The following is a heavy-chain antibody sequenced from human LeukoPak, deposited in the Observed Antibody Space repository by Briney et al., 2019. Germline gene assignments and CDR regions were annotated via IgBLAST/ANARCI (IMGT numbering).Heavy chain of an antibody. Sequence: GGSLRLSCAASGFTVSSKYMSWVRQAPGKGPEWVSVIYSGSSTYYADSVKGRFTISRDNSKNTLYLQMNSLRAEDTAVYYCARKFNDLWFGELFRSYYYYYMDVWGKGTTVTISS. CDR1: GFTVSSKY. D-gene: IGHD3-10*01. J-gene: IGHJ6*03. CDR3: ARKFNDLWFGELFRSYYYYYMDV. CDR2: IYSGSST. V-gene: IGHV3-53*01.